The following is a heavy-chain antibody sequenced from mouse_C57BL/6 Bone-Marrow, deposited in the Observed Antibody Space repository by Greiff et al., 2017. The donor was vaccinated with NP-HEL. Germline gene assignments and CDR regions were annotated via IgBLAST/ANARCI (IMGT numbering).Heavy chain of an antibody. CDR1: GYTFTSYW. CDR3: ARDSSGLYAMDY. Sequence: VQLQQPGAELVMPGASVKLSCKASGYTFTSYWMHWVKQRPGQGLEWIGEIDPSDSYTNYNQKFKGKSTLTVDKSSSTAYMQLSSMTSEDSAVYCCARDSSGLYAMDYWGQGTAVTVSA. J-gene: IGHJ4*01. CDR2: IDPSDSYT. V-gene: IGHV1-69*01. D-gene: IGHD3-2*02.